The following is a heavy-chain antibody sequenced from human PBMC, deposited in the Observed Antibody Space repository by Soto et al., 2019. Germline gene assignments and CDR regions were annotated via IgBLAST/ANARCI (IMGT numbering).Heavy chain of an antibody. V-gene: IGHV1-8*01. D-gene: IGHD2-2*02. J-gene: IGHJ4*02. CDR3: AKLSCSSASCYKGVDY. CDR2: MNPNSGNT. CDR1: GYTFTSYD. Sequence: ASVKVSCKASGYTFTSYDINWVRQATGQGLEWMGWMNPNSGNTGYAQKFQGRVTMTRNASISTAYMELSSLRAEDTAFYYCAKLSCSSASCYKGVDYWGQGTLVTVSS.